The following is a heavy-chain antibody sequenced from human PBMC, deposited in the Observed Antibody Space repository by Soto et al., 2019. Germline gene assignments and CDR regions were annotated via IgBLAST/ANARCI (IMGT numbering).Heavy chain of an antibody. V-gene: IGHV3-15*07. Sequence: GGSLRLSCAASGFSFSNAWMNWVRQAPGKGLEWVGRIKSKTDGGTTDYAAPVKGRITISRDDSKNTLYLQMNSLKTEDTAVYYCTTDPVTMIVVVPSSGWGQGTLVTVSS. D-gene: IGHD3-22*01. J-gene: IGHJ4*02. CDR2: IKSKTDGGTT. CDR3: TTDPVTMIVVVPSSG. CDR1: GFSFSNAW.